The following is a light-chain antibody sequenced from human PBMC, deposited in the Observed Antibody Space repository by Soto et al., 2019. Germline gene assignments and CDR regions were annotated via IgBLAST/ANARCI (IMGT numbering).Light chain of an antibody. V-gene: IGKV1-39*01. CDR3: QQSYSTLVYT. J-gene: IGKJ2*01. Sequence: DIQMTQSPSSLSASVGDRVTITCRASQSISSYLNWYQQKPGKAPKLLIYAASSLQSGVPSRLSGSGSGTDLTLTISSLQPEDFATYYCQQSYSTLVYTFGQGTKLEIK. CDR1: QSISSY. CDR2: AAS.